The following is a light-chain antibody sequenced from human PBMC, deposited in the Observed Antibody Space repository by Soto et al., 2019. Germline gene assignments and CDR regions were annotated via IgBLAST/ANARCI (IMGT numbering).Light chain of an antibody. J-gene: IGKJ2*01. V-gene: IGKV3-15*01. CDR3: LQYNNWPEYT. Sequence: EMVMTQYPATLSVSPGEGATLACRATQSIGYSLAWYQKKPGQAPRILIYGASNRVTGISVRFISSGSETAFTLTIASLQSEEFAGYYCLQYNNWPEYTFGQGTNLEI. CDR2: GAS. CDR1: QSIGYS.